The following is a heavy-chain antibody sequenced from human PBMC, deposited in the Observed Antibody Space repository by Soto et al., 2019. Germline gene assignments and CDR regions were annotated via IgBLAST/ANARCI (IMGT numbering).Heavy chain of an antibody. CDR1: GYTFTDYD. CDR3: EVTTGY. CDR2: VSPDSGNA. Sequence: QVQVVQSRAEVKKPGTSVKISCKTSGYTFTDYDINWVRQATGQGLEWMGWVSPDSGNAGYAQKFKGRVTMTSDASISTVYMQLSNLKSEDRAVYYCEVTTGYWGQGTTVTVSS. V-gene: IGHV1-8*01. J-gene: IGHJ4*02. D-gene: IGHD2-21*02.